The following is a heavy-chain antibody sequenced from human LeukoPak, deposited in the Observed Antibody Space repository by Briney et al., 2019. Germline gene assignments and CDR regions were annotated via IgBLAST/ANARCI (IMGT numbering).Heavy chain of an antibody. D-gene: IGHD3-10*01. Sequence: PGGSLRLSCAASGFTFSSHWMHWVRQAPGKGLEWVSSINPTSGYIYYSDSVKGRFTISRDNAKKSFYLQMNSLRAEDTAVYYCARFVEAHTYYFDYWGQGTLVAVSS. CDR3: ARFVEAHTYYFDY. V-gene: IGHV3-21*01. CDR2: INPTSGYI. CDR1: GFTFSSHW. J-gene: IGHJ4*02.